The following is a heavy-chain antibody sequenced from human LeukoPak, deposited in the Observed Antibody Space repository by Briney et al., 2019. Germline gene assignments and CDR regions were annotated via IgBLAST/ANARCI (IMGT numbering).Heavy chain of an antibody. CDR1: GFASSNAW. CDR3: TTELLWFGESSGY. CDR2: IKSKTDGGTT. V-gene: IGHV3-15*01. D-gene: IGHD3-10*01. J-gene: IGHJ4*02. Sequence: PGGSLRLSCAASGFASSNAWMSWVRQAPGKGLEWFGRIKSKTDGGTTDYAAPVKGRFTISRDDSKNTLYLQMNSLKTEDTAVYYCTTELLWFGESSGYWGQGTLVTVSS.